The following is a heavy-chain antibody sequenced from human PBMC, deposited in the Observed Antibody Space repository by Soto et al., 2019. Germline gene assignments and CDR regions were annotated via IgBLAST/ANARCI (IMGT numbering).Heavy chain of an antibody. CDR1: DFSFNNAW. Sequence: EVQLVESGGGLVKSGGSLRLSCAASDFSFNNAWMNWVRQAPGKGLEWVGRIKSNNDGGKREYAAFVKGRFTISRDDSNNTLYLQMNSLETEDTAVYYCATGLRSGWDDGHWGQGTLVTVSS. CDR3: ATGLRSGWDDGH. D-gene: IGHD1-1*01. J-gene: IGHJ4*02. V-gene: IGHV3-15*07. CDR2: IKSNNDGGKR.